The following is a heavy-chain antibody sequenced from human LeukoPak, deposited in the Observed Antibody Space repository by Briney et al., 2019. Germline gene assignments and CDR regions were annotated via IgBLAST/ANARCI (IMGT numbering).Heavy chain of an antibody. CDR2: ISSSSSYI. CDR3: ARESSDSRELYYFDY. V-gene: IGHV3-21*01. D-gene: IGHD3-22*01. J-gene: IGHJ4*02. Sequence: PGGSLRLSCAASGFTFSSYSMNWVRQAPGKGLEWVSSISSSSSYIYYADSVKGRFTISRDNAKNSLYLQMNSLRAEDTAVYYCARESSDSRELYYFDYWGQGTLVTVS. CDR1: GFTFSSYS.